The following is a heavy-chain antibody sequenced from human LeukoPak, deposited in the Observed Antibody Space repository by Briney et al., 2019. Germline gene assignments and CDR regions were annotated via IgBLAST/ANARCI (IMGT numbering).Heavy chain of an antibody. CDR2: INPSGGST. V-gene: IGHV1-46*03. Sequence: ASVKVSCKASGYTFTSYYMHWVRQAPGQGLEWMGIINPSGGSTNYAQKSQGRVTMTRDTSTSTVYMELSSLRSEDTAVYYCVTPMGATSGYHFDYWGQGTLVTVSS. CDR1: GYTFTSYY. D-gene: IGHD3-22*01. J-gene: IGHJ4*02. CDR3: VTPMGATSGYHFDY.